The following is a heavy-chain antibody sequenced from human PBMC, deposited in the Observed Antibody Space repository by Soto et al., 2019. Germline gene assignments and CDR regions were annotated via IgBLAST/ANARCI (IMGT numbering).Heavy chain of an antibody. CDR2: IYWDDDK. Sequence: QITLNESGPTQVKPRQTLTLTCTFSGFSLTTSGVGVGWIRQSPGKAPEGLALIYWDDDKRYSPSLKSRLTITKDTSKFQVVLTMADLDPADTATYYCAHRVLRTVFALVATTAIYFDFWGQGTPVAVSS. J-gene: IGHJ4*02. CDR3: AHRVLRTVFALVATTAIYFDF. CDR1: GFSLTTSGVG. V-gene: IGHV2-5*02. D-gene: IGHD3-3*01.